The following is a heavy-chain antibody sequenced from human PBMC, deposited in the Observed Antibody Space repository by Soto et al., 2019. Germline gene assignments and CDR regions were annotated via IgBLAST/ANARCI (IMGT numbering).Heavy chain of an antibody. CDR3: ASAVVAGTNY. CDR2: IRQDGSEK. CDR1: GFTFSAYL. V-gene: IGHV3-7*01. J-gene: IGHJ4*02. Sequence: PGGSLGVSCTASGFTFSAYLMNWVRQAPGKGLEWVANIRQDGSEKFYVDSVKGRFTISRDNAKNSLYLQMNSLRAEDTAVYYCASAVVAGTNYWGQGTLVTVSS. D-gene: IGHD6-19*01.